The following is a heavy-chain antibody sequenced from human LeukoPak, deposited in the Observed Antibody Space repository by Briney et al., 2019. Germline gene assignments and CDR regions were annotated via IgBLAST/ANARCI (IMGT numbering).Heavy chain of an antibody. J-gene: IGHJ4*02. CDR1: GYTLTELS. Sequence: ASVKVSCKVSGYTLTELSMHWVRQAPGKGLEWMGGFDPEDGETIYAQKFQGRVTMTRDTSISTAYMELSRLRSDDTAVYYCARESTTVTSLDYWGQGTLVTVSS. V-gene: IGHV1-24*01. CDR2: FDPEDGET. CDR3: ARESTTVTSLDY. D-gene: IGHD4-17*01.